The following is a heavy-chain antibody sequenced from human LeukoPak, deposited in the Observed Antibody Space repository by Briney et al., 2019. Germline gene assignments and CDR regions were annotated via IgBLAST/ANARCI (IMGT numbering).Heavy chain of an antibody. Sequence: PGGSLRLSCVLSGFTVSSTYISWFRQTPGMGLEWVSSISRESNYIIYAASVKGRFTISRDNAKNSLYLQMNSLRAEDTAVYYCARFETVAAKPLEYWGQGALVTVSS. CDR2: ISRESNYI. CDR3: ARFETVAAKPLEY. V-gene: IGHV3-21*01. CDR1: GFTVSSTY. D-gene: IGHD6-19*01. J-gene: IGHJ4*02.